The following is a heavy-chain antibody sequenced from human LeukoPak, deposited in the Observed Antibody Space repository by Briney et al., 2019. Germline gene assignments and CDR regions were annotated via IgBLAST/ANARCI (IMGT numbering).Heavy chain of an antibody. CDR1: GFTFSSYA. Sequence: GRSLRLSCAASGFTFSSYAMHWVRQAPGKGLEWVAVISYDGSNKYYADSVKGRFTISRDNSKNTLYLQMNSLRAEDTAVYYCARWSFDGVAYDAFDIWGQGTMVTVSS. CDR3: ARWSFDGVAYDAFDI. V-gene: IGHV3-30-3*01. CDR2: ISYDGSNK. D-gene: IGHD3-3*01. J-gene: IGHJ3*02.